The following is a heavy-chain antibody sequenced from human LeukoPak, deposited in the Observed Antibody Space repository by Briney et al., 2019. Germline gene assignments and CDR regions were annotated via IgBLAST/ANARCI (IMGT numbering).Heavy chain of an antibody. Sequence: SETLSLTCTVSGGSISSSSYYWGWIRQPPGKGLEWIGSIYYSGSTYYNPSLKSRVTISVDTSKNQFSLKLSSVTAADTAVYYCARRRDIVVVPAADDAFGIWGQGTMVTVSS. CDR3: ARRRDIVVVPAADDAFGI. CDR1: GGSISSSSYY. CDR2: IYYSGST. D-gene: IGHD2-2*01. J-gene: IGHJ3*02. V-gene: IGHV4-39*01.